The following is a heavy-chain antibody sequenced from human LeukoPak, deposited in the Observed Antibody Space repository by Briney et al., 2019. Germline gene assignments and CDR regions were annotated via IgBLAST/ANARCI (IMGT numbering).Heavy chain of an antibody. V-gene: IGHV4-39*07. CDR1: GGSISSGDYY. D-gene: IGHD5-18*01. Sequence: PSQTLSFTCTVSGGSISSGDYYWSWIRQPPGKGLEWIGSIYHSGSTYYNPSLKSRVTISVDTSKNQFSLKLSSVTAADTAVYYCARGRRVDAAMLSDWGQGTLVTVSS. J-gene: IGHJ4*02. CDR2: IYHSGST. CDR3: ARGRRVDAAMLSD.